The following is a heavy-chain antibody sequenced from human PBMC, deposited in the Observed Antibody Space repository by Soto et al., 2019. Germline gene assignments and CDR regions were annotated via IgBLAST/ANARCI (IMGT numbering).Heavy chain of an antibody. J-gene: IGHJ5*02. D-gene: IGHD6-13*01. V-gene: IGHV4-59*01. CDR1: GGSISSYY. CDR2: IYYSGST. CDR3: AKTSAAGIYNWFDP. Sequence: SETLSLTCTVSGGSISSYYWSWIRQPSGKGLEWIGYIYYSGSTNYNPSLKSRVTMSVDTSKNQFSLKLSSVTAADTAVYYCAKTSAAGIYNWFDPWGQGTLVTVYS.